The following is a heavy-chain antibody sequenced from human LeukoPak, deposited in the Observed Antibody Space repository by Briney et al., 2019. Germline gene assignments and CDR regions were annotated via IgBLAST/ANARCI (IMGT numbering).Heavy chain of an antibody. V-gene: IGHV3-23*01. CDR2: ISGSGGST. D-gene: IGHD2-8*01. J-gene: IGHJ5*02. CDR3: AEDRENTNSIWFDP. Sequence: GGSLRLSCAASGFTFSSYAMSWVRQAPGKGLEWVSAISGSGGSTYYADSVKGRFTISRDNSKNTLYLQMNSLRAEDTAVYYCAEDRENTNSIWFDPWGQGTLVTVSS. CDR1: GFTFSSYA.